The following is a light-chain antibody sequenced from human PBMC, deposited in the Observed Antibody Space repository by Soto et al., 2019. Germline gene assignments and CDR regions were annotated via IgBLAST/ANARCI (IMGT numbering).Light chain of an antibody. CDR2: KDI. V-gene: IGLV3-27*01. CDR1: VLAKKY. CDR3: YSAADNNWV. Sequence: SYELTQPSSVSVSPGQTARITCSGDVLAKKYARWFQQKPGQAPVVVIYKDIERPSGNPERFSGSSSGTTVTLTISGAQVEDEADYYCYSAADNNWVFGGGTKLTVL. J-gene: IGLJ3*02.